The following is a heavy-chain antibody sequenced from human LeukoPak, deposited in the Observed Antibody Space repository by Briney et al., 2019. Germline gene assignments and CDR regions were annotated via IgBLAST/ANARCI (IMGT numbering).Heavy chain of an antibody. CDR3: TRGGPLFSYY. Sequence: GGSLRLSCAASGFTFSQHWMSWVRQAPGKEGDGVAHRKDDGGGTYHVDSVQDRFTISRDNAKRALDLQMNSLRVEDTAVYYCTRGGPLFSYYWGQGTLVTVSS. CDR1: GFTFSQHW. D-gene: IGHD3-10*01. V-gene: IGHV3-7*05. J-gene: IGHJ4*02. CDR2: RKDDGGGT.